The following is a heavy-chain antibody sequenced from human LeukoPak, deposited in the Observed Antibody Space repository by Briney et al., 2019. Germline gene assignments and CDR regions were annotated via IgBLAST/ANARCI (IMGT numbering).Heavy chain of an antibody. CDR2: ISAYNGNT. CDR1: GYTFSSND. J-gene: IGHJ6*02. Sequence: ASVKVSCKASGYTFSSNDISWVRQAPGQGLEWMGWISAYNGNTNYAQKLQGRVTMTTDTSTSTAYMELRSLRSDDTAVYYCARDVSGYDSYYYYGMDVWGQGTTVTVSS. V-gene: IGHV1-18*01. CDR3: ARDVSGYDSYYYYGMDV. D-gene: IGHD5-12*01.